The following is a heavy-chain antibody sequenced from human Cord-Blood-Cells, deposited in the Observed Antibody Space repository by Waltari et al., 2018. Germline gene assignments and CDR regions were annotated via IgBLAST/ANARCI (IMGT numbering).Heavy chain of an antibody. J-gene: IGHJ5*02. CDR1: GYSISSGYY. CDR3: ARDLGWDREWFDP. Sequence: QVQLQESGPGLVKPSETLSLTCAVSGYSISSGYYWGWIRQPPGKGLEWIGSIYHSGNTYNNPSLKSRVTISVATSKNQFSLKLISVTAADTAVYYCARDLGWDREWFDPWGQGTLVTVSS. CDR2: IYHSGNT. V-gene: IGHV4-38-2*02. D-gene: IGHD6-19*01.